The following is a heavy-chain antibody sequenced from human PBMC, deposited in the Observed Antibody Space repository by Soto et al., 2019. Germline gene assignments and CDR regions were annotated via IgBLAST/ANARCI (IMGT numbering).Heavy chain of an antibody. CDR3: ARDFTLQTIFGHDNWFSP. J-gene: IGHJ5*02. D-gene: IGHD3-3*01. CDR2: IYSGGST. Sequence: GGSLRLSCAASGFTVSSNYMSWVRQAPGKGLEWVSVIYSGGSTYYADSVKGRFTISRDNSKNTLYLQMNSLRAEDTAVYYCARDFTLQTIFGHDNWFSPSGQGTSVTVSS. V-gene: IGHV3-66*01. CDR1: GFTVSSNY.